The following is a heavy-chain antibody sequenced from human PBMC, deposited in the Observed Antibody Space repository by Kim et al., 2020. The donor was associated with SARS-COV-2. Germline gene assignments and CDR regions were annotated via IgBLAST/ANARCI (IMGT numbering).Heavy chain of an antibody. CDR3: AKDQRTYYYDSSFDY. D-gene: IGHD3-22*01. Sequence: DAVEGRFTISRDNSKNTLYLQMNSLGAEDTAVYYCAKDQRTYYYDSSFDYWGQGTLVTVSS. V-gene: IGHV3-23*03. J-gene: IGHJ4*02.